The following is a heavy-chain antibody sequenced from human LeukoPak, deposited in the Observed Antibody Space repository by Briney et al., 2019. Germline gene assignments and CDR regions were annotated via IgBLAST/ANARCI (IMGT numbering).Heavy chain of an antibody. V-gene: IGHV3-23*01. J-gene: IGHJ4*02. Sequence: GGSLRLSCAASGFTFSSYAMSWVRQAPGKGLEWVSAISGSGGSTYYADSVKGRFTISRDNSKNTLYLQMNSLRVEDTAVYYCAKGKPGVIVVVVAASPDYWGQGTLVTVSS. CDR1: GFTFSSYA. D-gene: IGHD2-15*01. CDR2: ISGSGGST. CDR3: AKGKPGVIVVVVAASPDY.